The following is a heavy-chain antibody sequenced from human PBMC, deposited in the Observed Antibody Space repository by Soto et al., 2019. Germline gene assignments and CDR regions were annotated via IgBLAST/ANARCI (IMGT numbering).Heavy chain of an antibody. CDR3: ARVGPWVPYYYDSSPYTFENWFDP. D-gene: IGHD3-22*01. CDR2: IYHGGST. J-gene: IGHJ5*02. CDR1: YYFIGSSYY. V-gene: IGHV4-38-2*01. Sequence: PAITRAVSYYFIGSSYYCVWLRQPPGKGLEWMVSIYHGGSTYYNPSLNSRVTLSIDMTNNHVSLILNSVTAADTAVYYCARVGPWVPYYYDSSPYTFENWFDPWGQGTLVTVSS.